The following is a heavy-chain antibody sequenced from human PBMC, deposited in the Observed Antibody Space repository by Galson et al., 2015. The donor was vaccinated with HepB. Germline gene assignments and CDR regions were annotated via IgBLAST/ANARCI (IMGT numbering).Heavy chain of an antibody. Sequence: SVKVSCKASGYTFTGYYMHWVRQAPGQGLEWMGRINPNSGGTNYAQKFQGRVTMTRDTSISTAYMELSRLRSDDTAVYYCARDIVVVPAATSYWYFDLWGRGTLVTVSS. V-gene: IGHV1-2*06. CDR3: ARDIVVVPAATSYWYFDL. CDR1: GYTFTGYY. D-gene: IGHD2-2*01. J-gene: IGHJ2*01. CDR2: INPNSGGT.